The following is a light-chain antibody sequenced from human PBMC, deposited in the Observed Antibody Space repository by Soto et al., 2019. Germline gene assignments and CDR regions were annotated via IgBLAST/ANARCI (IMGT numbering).Light chain of an antibody. CDR3: QQYNNWPPWT. Sequence: EIVMTQSPATLSVSPGVSATLSCRASQSINGNLAWYQQKPGQAPRLLIYGASTRATGIPARFSGSGSGTDLTLTISSLQSEDVAVYYFQQYNNWPPWTCGQGTKIALK. J-gene: IGKJ1*01. CDR1: QSINGN. V-gene: IGKV3-15*01. CDR2: GAS.